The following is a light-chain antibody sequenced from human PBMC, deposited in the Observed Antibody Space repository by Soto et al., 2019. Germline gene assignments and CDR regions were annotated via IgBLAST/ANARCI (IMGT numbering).Light chain of an antibody. Sequence: EIVLTQSPATLSLSPGERATLSCRSSQSVSSYLAWYQQKPGQAPRLLIYDASNRATGIPARFSGSGSGTDFTLTISSLEPEDCAVYYCQQRSNWPKTFGQGTKV. CDR2: DAS. CDR3: QQRSNWPKT. CDR1: QSVSSY. V-gene: IGKV3-11*01. J-gene: IGKJ1*01.